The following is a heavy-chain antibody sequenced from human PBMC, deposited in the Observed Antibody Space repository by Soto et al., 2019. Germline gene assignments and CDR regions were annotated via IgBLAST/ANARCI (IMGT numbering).Heavy chain of an antibody. V-gene: IGHV1-3*01. CDR2: IKAGNGDT. D-gene: IGHD3-9*01. Sequence: ASVKVSCKSSGYIFADYGIHWVRQAHGQGLEWVGWIKAGNGDTRYSPKLQGRLTITRDISASSAYMELNGLKSADTAIYYCVTSDWAWWG. CDR3: VTSDWAW. CDR1: GYIFADYG. J-gene: IGHJ1*01.